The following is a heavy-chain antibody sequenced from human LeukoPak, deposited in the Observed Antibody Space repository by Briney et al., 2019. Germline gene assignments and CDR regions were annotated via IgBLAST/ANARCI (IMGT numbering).Heavy chain of an antibody. D-gene: IGHD6-19*01. CDR2: TNHIGST. J-gene: IGHJ3*02. Sequence: SETLSLTCAVYGGSFSSYYWSWIRQPPGKGLEWIGRTNHIGSTNYNPSLNSRVTISVDTSKNQFSLKLSSVTAADTAVYYCARGSRYSSGWYFAFDIWGQGTMVTVSS. CDR1: GGSFSSYY. V-gene: IGHV4-34*01. CDR3: ARGSRYSSGWYFAFDI.